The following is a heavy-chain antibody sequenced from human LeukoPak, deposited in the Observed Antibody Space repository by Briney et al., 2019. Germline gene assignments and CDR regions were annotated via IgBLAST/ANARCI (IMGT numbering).Heavy chain of an antibody. J-gene: IGHJ4*02. D-gene: IGHD3-10*01. V-gene: IGHV3-23*01. Sequence: GGSLKLSCAASGFTFSSYAMSWVRQAPGKGLEWVSAISGSGGSTYYADSVKGRFTISRDNSKNTLYLQMNSLRAEDTAVYYCAKVVPTMVRGVNYFDYWGQGTLVTVSS. CDR3: AKVVPTMVRGVNYFDY. CDR1: GFTFSSYA. CDR2: ISGSGGST.